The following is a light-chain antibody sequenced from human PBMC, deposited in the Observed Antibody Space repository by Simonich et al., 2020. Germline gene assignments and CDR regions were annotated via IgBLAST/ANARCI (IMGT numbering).Light chain of an antibody. Sequence: QSALTQPASVSGSLGQSITISCTGTSSDVGSYNIVSWYQQHPGKAPKLMIYAGSKRPSGVSHRFSGSKSGNTASLTISGLQAEDEADYYCCSYAGSSTFGVFGGGTKLTVL. V-gene: IGLV2-23*03. CDR3: CSYAGSSTFGV. CDR2: AGS. J-gene: IGLJ3*02. CDR1: SSDVGSYNI.